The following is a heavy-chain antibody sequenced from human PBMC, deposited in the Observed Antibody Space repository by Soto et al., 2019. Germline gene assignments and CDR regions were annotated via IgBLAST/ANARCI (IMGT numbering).Heavy chain of an antibody. CDR3: ARAAIGYSSSWYRYIWFDP. CDR1: GGSVSSGSYY. Sequence: SETLSLTCTVSGGSVSSGSYYWSWIRQPPGKGLEWIGYIYYSGSTNYNPSLKSRVTISVDTSKNQFSLKLSSVTAADTAVYFCARAAIGYSSSWYRYIWFDPWGQGTLVTVSS. D-gene: IGHD6-13*01. V-gene: IGHV4-61*01. CDR2: IYYSGST. J-gene: IGHJ5*02.